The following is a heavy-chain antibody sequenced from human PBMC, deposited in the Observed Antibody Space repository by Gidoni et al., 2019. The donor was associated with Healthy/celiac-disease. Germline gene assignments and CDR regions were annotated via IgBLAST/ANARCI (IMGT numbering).Heavy chain of an antibody. CDR1: GFTFSSYA. CDR3: AKDPYIVVVPAAPKTINWFDP. V-gene: IGHV3-23*01. D-gene: IGHD2-2*01. Sequence: EVQLLESGGGLVQPGGSLSLSCAASGFTFSSYAMSWVRQAPGKGLEWVSAISGSGGSTYYADSVKGRFTISRDNSKNTLYLQMNSLRAEDTAVYYCAKDPYIVVVPAAPKTINWFDPWGQGTLVTVSS. J-gene: IGHJ5*02. CDR2: ISGSGGST.